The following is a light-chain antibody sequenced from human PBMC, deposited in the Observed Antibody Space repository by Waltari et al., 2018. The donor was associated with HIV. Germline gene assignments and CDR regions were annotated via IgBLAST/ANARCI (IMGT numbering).Light chain of an antibody. J-gene: IGLJ3*02. CDR2: DDS. Sequence: SYVLTQPPSLSVAPGKTASFPCGGNNIASYSVHWYQQKPGQAPVLVISDDSDRRSGIPERVSGSNSGNTATLTISEVEAGDEADYYCQVCDGSVDQWVFGGGTKLTVL. V-gene: IGLV3-21*04. CDR3: QVCDGSVDQWV. CDR1: NIASYS.